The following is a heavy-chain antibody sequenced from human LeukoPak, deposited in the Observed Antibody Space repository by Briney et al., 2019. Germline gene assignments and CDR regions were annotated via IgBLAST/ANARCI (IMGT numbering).Heavy chain of an antibody. D-gene: IGHD3-22*01. V-gene: IGHV3-20*04. CDR3: AREVGYLLLHYYDSSAHYGGYYYMDV. Sequence: GGSLRLSCAASGFTFDDYGMSWVRQAPGKGLEWVSGINWNGGSTGYADSVKGRFTISRDNAKNSLYLQMNSLRAEDTALYYCAREVGYLLLHYYDSSAHYGGYYYMDVWGKGPRSPSP. CDR1: GFTFDDYG. CDR2: INWNGGST. J-gene: IGHJ6*03.